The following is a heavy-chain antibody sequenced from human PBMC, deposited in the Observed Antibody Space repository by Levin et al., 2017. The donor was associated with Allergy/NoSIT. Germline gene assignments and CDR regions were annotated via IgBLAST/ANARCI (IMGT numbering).Heavy chain of an antibody. D-gene: IGHD6-13*01. Sequence: GGSLRLSCAASGFTFSSYSMNWVRQAPGKGLEWVSSISSSSSYIYYADSVKGRFTISRDNAKNSLYLQMNSLRAEDTAVYYCARVRGIAAAEYDAFDIWGQGTMVTVSS. J-gene: IGHJ3*02. CDR2: ISSSSSYI. CDR3: ARVRGIAAAEYDAFDI. CDR1: GFTFSSYS. V-gene: IGHV3-21*01.